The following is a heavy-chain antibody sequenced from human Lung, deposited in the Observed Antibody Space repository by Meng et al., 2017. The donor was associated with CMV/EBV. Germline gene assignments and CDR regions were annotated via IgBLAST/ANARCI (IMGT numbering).Heavy chain of an antibody. D-gene: IGHD3/OR15-3a*01. Sequence: ASXXVSXKASGYTFTGYNIHWVRQAPGQGLEWMGGINPNTGDTNYAQKFQSRVTLTGDTSISTAYMELSRLKSDDAAVVYCARIFHTSLGTNYYSGMDVWXQGTXVTVSS. CDR3: ARIFHTSLGTNYYSGMDV. CDR1: GYTFTGYN. J-gene: IGHJ6*02. V-gene: IGHV1-2*02. CDR2: INPNTGDT.